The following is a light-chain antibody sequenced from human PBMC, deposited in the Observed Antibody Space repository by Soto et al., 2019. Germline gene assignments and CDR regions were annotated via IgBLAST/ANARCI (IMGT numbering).Light chain of an antibody. J-gene: IGLJ1*01. CDR2: NIN. CDR3: AAWDDSLNGLV. Sequence: QSVLTQPPSASGTPGQRVTISCSGSSSNIGSNTVNWYQQLPGTAPKLLIYNINQRPSGVPDRFSGSKSGTSASLAISGLQSEDEADYYCAAWDDSLNGLVFGTGTKLTVL. V-gene: IGLV1-44*01. CDR1: SSNIGSNT.